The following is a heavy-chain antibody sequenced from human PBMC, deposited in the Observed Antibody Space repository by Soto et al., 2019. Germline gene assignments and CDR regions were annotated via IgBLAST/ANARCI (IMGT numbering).Heavy chain of an antibody. CDR1: GFTFEDHA. J-gene: IGHJ4*02. Sequence: GGSLRLSCTASGFTFEDHAMHWVRQAPGKGLEWVSSISWDSENIGYADFAKGRFTISRDNGKQSLYLQMNTLRAEDTALYYCAKDRGSSSAGIDYWGQGSLVTVSS. V-gene: IGHV3-9*01. D-gene: IGHD6-6*01. CDR3: AKDRGSSSAGIDY. CDR2: ISWDSENI.